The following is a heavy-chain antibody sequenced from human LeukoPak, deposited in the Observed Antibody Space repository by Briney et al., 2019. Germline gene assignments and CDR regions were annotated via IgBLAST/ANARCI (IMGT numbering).Heavy chain of an antibody. Sequence: PGGSLRLSCAPSGFTFSSYSMNWVRQAPGKGREWVSSISSSSSYIYYADSVKGRFTISRDNAKNSLYLQMNSLRAEDTAVYYCASDVTIFGGGPIDYWGQGTLVTVSS. CDR1: GFTFSSYS. CDR2: ISSSSSYI. V-gene: IGHV3-21*01. CDR3: ASDVTIFGGGPIDY. J-gene: IGHJ4*02. D-gene: IGHD3-3*01.